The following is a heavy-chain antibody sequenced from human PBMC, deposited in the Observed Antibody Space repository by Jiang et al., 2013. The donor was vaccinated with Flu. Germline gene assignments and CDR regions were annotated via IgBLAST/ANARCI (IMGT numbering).Heavy chain of an antibody. CDR2: ISGSGGST. J-gene: IGHJ4*02. Sequence: GLVQPGGSLRLSCAASGFTFSSYAMSWVRQAPGKGLEWVSAISGSGGSTYYADSVKGRFTISRDNSKNTLYLQMNSLRAEDTAVYYCAKGSIVVVIPDPAPFGYWGQGTLVTVSS. V-gene: IGHV3-23*01. CDR1: GFTFSSYA. D-gene: IGHD3-22*01. CDR3: AKGSIVVVIPDPAPFGY.